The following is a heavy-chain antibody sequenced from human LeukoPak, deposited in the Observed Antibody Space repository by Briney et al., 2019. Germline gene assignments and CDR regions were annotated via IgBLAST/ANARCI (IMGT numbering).Heavy chain of an antibody. CDR3: ARDDYYYDSSGYYPRVGGPSDY. J-gene: IGHJ4*02. Sequence: GGSLRLSCAASGFTFSSYAMSWVRQAPGKGLEWVSAISGSGGSTYYADSVKGRFTISRDNSKNTLYLQMNSLRAEDTAVYYCARDDYYYDSSGYYPRVGGPSDYWGQGTLVTVSS. V-gene: IGHV3-23*01. D-gene: IGHD3-22*01. CDR2: ISGSGGST. CDR1: GFTFSSYA.